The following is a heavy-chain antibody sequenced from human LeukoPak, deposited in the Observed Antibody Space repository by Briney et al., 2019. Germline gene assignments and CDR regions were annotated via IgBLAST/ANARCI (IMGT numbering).Heavy chain of an antibody. V-gene: IGHV3-23*01. CDR2: ISGSGGST. Sequence: PGGSLRLSCAASGFTFSSYAMSWVRQAPGKGLEWVSAISGSGGSTYYADSVKGRFTISRDNSKNTLYLQMNSLRAEDTAVYYCAKVAGGILTGYYNDLGYWGQGTLVTVSS. CDR3: AKVAGGILTGYYNDLGY. J-gene: IGHJ4*02. CDR1: GFTFSSYA. D-gene: IGHD3-9*01.